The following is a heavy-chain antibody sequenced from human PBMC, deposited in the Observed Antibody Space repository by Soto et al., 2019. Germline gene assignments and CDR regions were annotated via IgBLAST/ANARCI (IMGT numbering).Heavy chain of an antibody. V-gene: IGHV3-48*01. CDR3: AREDPPRGAVAGRGAFDI. Sequence: GGSLRLSCAASGFTFSSYSMNWVRQAPGKGLEWVSYISSSSSTIYYADSVKGRFTISRDNAKNSLYLQMNSLRAEDTAVYYCAREDPPRGAVAGRGAFDIWGQGTMVTVSS. D-gene: IGHD6-19*01. CDR2: ISSSSSTI. J-gene: IGHJ3*02. CDR1: GFTFSSYS.